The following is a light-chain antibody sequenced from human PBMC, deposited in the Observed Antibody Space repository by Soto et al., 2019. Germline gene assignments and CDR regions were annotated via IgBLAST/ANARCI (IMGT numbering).Light chain of an antibody. Sequence: QSVLTQPRSVSGSPGQSVTISCTGTSSDVGGYYYISWYQQHPGKAPKLMIYDVTKRPSGVPDRFSASKSGITASLTISGLQAEDEADYYCCSYAGTYTFYVFGTGTKVTAL. J-gene: IGLJ1*01. CDR1: SSDVGGYYY. CDR2: DVT. V-gene: IGLV2-11*01. CDR3: CSYAGTYTFYV.